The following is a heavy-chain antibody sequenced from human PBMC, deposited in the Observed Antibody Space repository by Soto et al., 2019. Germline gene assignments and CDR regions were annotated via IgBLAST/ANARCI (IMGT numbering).Heavy chain of an antibody. CDR3: ARLPSTIFGVVITPPGHDY. Sequence: SETLSLTCTVSGGSISSGGYYWSWIRQHPGKGLEWIGYIYYSGSTYYNPSLKSRVTISVDTSKNQFSLKLSSVTAADTAVYYCARLPSTIFGVVITPPGHDYWGQGTLVTVSS. D-gene: IGHD3-3*01. CDR2: IYYSGST. CDR1: GGSISSGGYY. J-gene: IGHJ4*02. V-gene: IGHV4-31*03.